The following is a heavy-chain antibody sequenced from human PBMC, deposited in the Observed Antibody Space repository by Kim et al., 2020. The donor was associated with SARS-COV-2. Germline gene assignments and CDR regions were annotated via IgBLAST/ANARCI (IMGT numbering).Heavy chain of an antibody. J-gene: IGHJ5*02. CDR3: ARHSLGQQLGGGWFDP. Sequence: LRSRVTISVDPSKNQFSLKLSAVTAADTAVYYCARHSLGQQLGGGWFDPWGQGTLVTVSS. V-gene: IGHV4-39*01. D-gene: IGHD6-13*01.